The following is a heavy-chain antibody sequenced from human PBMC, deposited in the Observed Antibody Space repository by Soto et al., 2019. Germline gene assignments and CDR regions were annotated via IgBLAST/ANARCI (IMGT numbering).Heavy chain of an antibody. J-gene: IGHJ4*02. V-gene: IGHV5-51*01. CDR1: GYSFTSYW. Sequence: GASLKISCKGSGYSFTSYWIGWVRQMPGKGLEWVGIIYPGDSDTRYSPSFQGQVTISADKSISTAYLQWSSLKASDTAMYYCATQLEADTAIARHRYCEYWGQGTRFTVAS. CDR3: ATQLEADTAIARHRYCEY. CDR2: IYPGDSDT. D-gene: IGHD5-18*01.